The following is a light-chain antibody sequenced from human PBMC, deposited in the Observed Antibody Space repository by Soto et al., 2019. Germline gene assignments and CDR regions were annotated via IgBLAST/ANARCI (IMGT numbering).Light chain of an antibody. V-gene: IGKV3-11*01. CDR3: QQRSDWYT. CDR2: DSS. J-gene: IGKJ2*01. CDR1: QTVHNF. Sequence: EIVLTQSPATLSLSPGERATLSCRASQTVHNFLAWYQQKPGQTPRLLIYDSSKRATGIRARFSGSGSGTDFTLTISSLEPEDFAVYYCQQRSDWYTFGQGTKLEIK.